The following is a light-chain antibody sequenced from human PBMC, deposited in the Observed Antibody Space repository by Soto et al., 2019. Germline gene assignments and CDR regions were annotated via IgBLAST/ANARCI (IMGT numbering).Light chain of an antibody. Sequence: QSALNRAPSASGSPGQSVTISCTGTSSDVGGYNYVSWYQQHPGKAPKLMIYEVSKRPSGVPDRFSGSKSGNTASLTVSGLQAEDEADYYCSSYAGSNNPYVFGTGTKVTVL. CDR3: SSYAGSNNPYV. J-gene: IGLJ1*01. CDR1: SSDVGGYNY. V-gene: IGLV2-8*01. CDR2: EVS.